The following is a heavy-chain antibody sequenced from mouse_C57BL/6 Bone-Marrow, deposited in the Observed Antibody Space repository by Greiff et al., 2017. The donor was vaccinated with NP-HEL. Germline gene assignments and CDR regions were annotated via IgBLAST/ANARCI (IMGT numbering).Heavy chain of an antibody. D-gene: IGHD1-1*01. CDR3: ARRGFSYGSSYRYFDV. Sequence: QVQLKQSGPELVKPGASVKISCKASGYAFSSSWMNWVKQRPGKGLEWIGRIYPGDGDTNYNGKFKGKATLTADKSSSTAYMQLSSLTSEDSAVYFCARRGFSYGSSYRYFDVWGTGTTVTVSS. CDR1: GYAFSSSW. V-gene: IGHV1-82*01. J-gene: IGHJ1*03. CDR2: IYPGDGDT.